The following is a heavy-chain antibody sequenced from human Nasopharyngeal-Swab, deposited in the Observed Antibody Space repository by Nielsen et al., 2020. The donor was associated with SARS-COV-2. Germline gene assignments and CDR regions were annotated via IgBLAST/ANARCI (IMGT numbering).Heavy chain of an antibody. D-gene: IGHD4-17*01. Sequence: GSLRLSCTVSGGSVSSGSYYWSWIRQPPGKGLEWIGYIYYSGSTNYNPSLKSRVTISVDTSKNQFSLKLSSVTAADTAVYYCARYLTTTVTIDYWGQGTLVTVSS. CDR2: IYYSGST. CDR3: ARYLTTTVTIDY. CDR1: GGSVSSGSYY. J-gene: IGHJ4*02. V-gene: IGHV4-61*01.